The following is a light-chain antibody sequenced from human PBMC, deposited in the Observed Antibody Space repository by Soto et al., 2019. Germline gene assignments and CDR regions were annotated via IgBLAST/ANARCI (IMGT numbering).Light chain of an antibody. V-gene: IGKV3-20*01. Sequence: EIVLTQSPGTLSLSPGERATLSCRASQSVSSSYLAWHQQKPGQAPRLLIYGASSRATGIPDRFSGSGSGTDFTLTISRLEPEDFAVYYCQQYGSSPLTFGRGTKVEIK. J-gene: IGKJ4*01. CDR1: QSVSSSY. CDR2: GAS. CDR3: QQYGSSPLT.